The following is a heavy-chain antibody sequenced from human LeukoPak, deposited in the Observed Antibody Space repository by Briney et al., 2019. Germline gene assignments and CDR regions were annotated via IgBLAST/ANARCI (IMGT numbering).Heavy chain of an antibody. J-gene: IGHJ4*02. CDR3: AREMEQQLVVY. V-gene: IGHV3-48*01. CDR2: ISSSSSTI. Sequence: PGGSLRLSCAASGFTFTGYSMNWVRQAPGKGLEWVSYISSSSSTIYYADSVKGRFAISRDSAKNSLYLQMNSLRAEDTAVYYCAREMEQQLVVYWGQGTLVTVSS. D-gene: IGHD6-13*01. CDR1: GFTFTGYS.